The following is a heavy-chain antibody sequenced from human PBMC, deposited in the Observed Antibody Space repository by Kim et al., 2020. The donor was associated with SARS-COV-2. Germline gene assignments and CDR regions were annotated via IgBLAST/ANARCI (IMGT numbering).Heavy chain of an antibody. CDR1: GFTFRSYG. CDR3: ARDPFMTTMTATPGAY. D-gene: IGHD4-17*01. Sequence: GGSLRLSCAASGFTFRSYGMHWVRQAPGKGLEWVAVISHDGTNKYHGDSVKGRFTISRDNSKNTLYLQMDSLRAEDTAVYYCARDPFMTTMTATPGAYWGQGTLVTVSS. J-gene: IGHJ4*02. CDR2: ISHDGTNK. V-gene: IGHV3-33*05.